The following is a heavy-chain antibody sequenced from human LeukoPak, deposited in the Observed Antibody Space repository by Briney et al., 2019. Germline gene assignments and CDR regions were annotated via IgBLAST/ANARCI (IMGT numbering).Heavy chain of an antibody. CDR1: GYTFTSYA. CDR2: IKAGNGNT. D-gene: IGHD1-26*01. V-gene: IGHV1-3*01. CDR3: ARDVVGATSYYYYYGMDV. Sequence: ASVKVSCKASGYTFTSYAMHWVRQAPGQRLEWMGWIKAGNGNTKYSQKFQGRVTITRDTSASTAYMELSSLRSEDTAVYYCARDVVGATSYYYYYGMDVWGQGTTVTVSS. J-gene: IGHJ6*02.